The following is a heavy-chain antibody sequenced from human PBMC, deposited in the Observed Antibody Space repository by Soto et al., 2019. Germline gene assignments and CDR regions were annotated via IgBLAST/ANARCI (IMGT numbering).Heavy chain of an antibody. J-gene: IGHJ5*02. D-gene: IGHD2-21*02. CDR2: IYYSGIT. Sequence: SETLSLTCTVSGGSISSDGYYWSWIRQHPGKGLEWIGYIYYSGITYYNPSLKSRATISVDTSKNQFSLKLSSVTAADTAVYYFAIVTAPIGPSDPSGEATLVTVSS. CDR1: GGSISSDGYY. V-gene: IGHV4-31*03. CDR3: AIVTAPIGPSDP.